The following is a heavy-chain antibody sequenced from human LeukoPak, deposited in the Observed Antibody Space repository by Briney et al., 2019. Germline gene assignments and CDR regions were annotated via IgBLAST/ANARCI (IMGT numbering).Heavy chain of an antibody. Sequence: GGSLRLSCVASGFTVSSKYMSWVRQAPGKGLEWVSVIYIDGGTYYADSVKGRFTISRDNSKNTLLLQMNSLRAEDTAVYYCARGHYSNRLGGQGTLVTVSS. D-gene: IGHD2-2*01. V-gene: IGHV3-66*01. CDR1: GFTVSSKY. J-gene: IGHJ4*02. CDR2: IYIDGGT. CDR3: ARGHYSNRL.